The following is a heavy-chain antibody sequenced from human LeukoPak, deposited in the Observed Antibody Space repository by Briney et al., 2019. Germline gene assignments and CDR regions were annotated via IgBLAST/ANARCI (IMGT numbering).Heavy chain of an antibody. CDR1: GGSISNYC. D-gene: IGHD3-22*01. V-gene: IGHV4-4*07. CDR3: ARVHYYDNSGYWFFDY. J-gene: IGHJ4*02. Sequence: SETLSLTCTVSGGSISNYCWSWIRQSAGKGPEWIGRIYITGSTNYNPSLKSRVSMSLDTSKNQLSLKLSSVTAADTAVYYCARVHYYDNSGYWFFDYWGQGTLVTVSS. CDR2: IYITGST.